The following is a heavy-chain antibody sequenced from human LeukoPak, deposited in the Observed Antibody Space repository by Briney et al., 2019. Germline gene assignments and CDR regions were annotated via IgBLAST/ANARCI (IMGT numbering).Heavy chain of an antibody. CDR1: GFTFDDYA. Sequence: RSLRLSCAASGFTFDDYAMHWVRQAPGKGLEWVSGISWNSGSIGYADSVKGRFTISRDNAKNSLYLQMNSLRAEDMALYYCAKADYYDSSGSIFDIWGQGTMVTVSS. V-gene: IGHV3-9*03. CDR3: AKADYYDSSGSIFDI. D-gene: IGHD3-22*01. CDR2: ISWNSGSI. J-gene: IGHJ3*02.